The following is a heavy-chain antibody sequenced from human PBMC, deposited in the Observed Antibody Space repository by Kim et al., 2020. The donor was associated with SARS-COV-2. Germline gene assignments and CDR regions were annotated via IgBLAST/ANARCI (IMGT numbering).Heavy chain of an antibody. CDR1: GFTVSSNY. CDR3: ARSANGDYGVQYYYYYYGMDV. CDR2: IYSGGST. J-gene: IGHJ6*02. Sequence: GGSLRLSCAASGFTVSSNYMSWVRQAPGKGLEWVSVIYSGGSTYYADSVKGRFTISRDNSKNTLYLQMNSLRAEDTAVYYCARSANGDYGVQYYYYYYGMDVWGQGTTVTVSS. D-gene: IGHD4-17*01. V-gene: IGHV3-53*01.